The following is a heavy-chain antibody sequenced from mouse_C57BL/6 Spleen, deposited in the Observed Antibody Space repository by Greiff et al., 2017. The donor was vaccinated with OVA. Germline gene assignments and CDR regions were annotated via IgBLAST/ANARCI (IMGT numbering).Heavy chain of an antibody. D-gene: IGHD2-4*01. J-gene: IGHJ1*03. Sequence: QVQLQQPGAELVMPGASVKLSCKASGYTFTSYWMHWVKQRPGQGLEWIGEIDPSDSYTNYNQKFKGKSTLTVDKSSSTAYMQLSSLTSEDSAVYYCARIDDYPHWYFDVWGTGTTVTVSS. CDR1: GYTFTSYW. V-gene: IGHV1-69*01. CDR3: ARIDDYPHWYFDV. CDR2: IDPSDSYT.